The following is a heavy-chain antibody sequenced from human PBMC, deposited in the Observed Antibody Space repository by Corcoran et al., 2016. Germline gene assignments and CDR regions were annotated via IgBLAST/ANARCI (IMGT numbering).Heavy chain of an antibody. V-gene: IGHV3-33*01. CDR3: ARDSSSDV. CDR1: GFTFSSYG. J-gene: IGHJ6*02. CDR2: IWYDGSNK. Sequence: QVQLVESGGGVVQPGRSLRLSCAASGFTFSSYGMHWVRQAPGKGLEWVAVIWYDGSNKYYADSVKGRFTISRDNSKKPLYLQMNSLRAEDTAVDYWARDSSSDVWGQGTTVTVSS. D-gene: IGHD6-6*01.